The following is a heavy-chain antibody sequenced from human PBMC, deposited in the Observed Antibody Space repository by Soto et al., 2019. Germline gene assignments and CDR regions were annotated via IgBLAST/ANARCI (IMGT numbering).Heavy chain of an antibody. V-gene: IGHV1-46*01. Sequence: RASVKVSCKASGYTFTSYYLHWVRQAPGQGLEWMGIINPSGGSTSYAQKFQGRVTMTRDTSTSTVYMELSSLRSEDTAVYYCARDSGYYDSSGYSGPYFDYWGQGTLVTVSS. CDR3: ARDSGYYDSSGYSGPYFDY. J-gene: IGHJ4*02. CDR1: GYTFTSYY. D-gene: IGHD3-22*01. CDR2: INPSGGST.